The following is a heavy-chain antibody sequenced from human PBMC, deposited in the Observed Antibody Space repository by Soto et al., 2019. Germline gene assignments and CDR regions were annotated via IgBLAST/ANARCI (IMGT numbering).Heavy chain of an antibody. V-gene: IGHV3-64D*08. CDR3: VKGHGDYDY. J-gene: IGHJ4*02. Sequence: GGSLRLSCSASGFTFSNHAMHWVRQAPEKGLECVSALSSNGGSTYYADSVKGRFTISRDNSKNTLYLQMSSLRTEDTAVYYCVKGHGDYDYWGLGTLVTVSS. CDR1: GFTFSNHA. D-gene: IGHD4-17*01. CDR2: LSSNGGST.